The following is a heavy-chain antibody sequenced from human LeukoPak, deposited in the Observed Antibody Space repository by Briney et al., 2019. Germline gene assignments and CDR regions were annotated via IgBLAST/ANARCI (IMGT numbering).Heavy chain of an antibody. CDR1: GFPFSKAW. J-gene: IGHJ4*02. D-gene: IGHD6-13*01. V-gene: IGHV4-34*01. CDR2: INHSGST. CDR3: ARGRNAAAGTGRVDY. Sequence: GSLRLSCAASGFPFSKAWMSWVRQAPGKGLEWIGEINHSGSTSYNPSLKSRVTISVDTSKNQFSLKLSSVTAADTAVYYCARGRNAAAGTGRVDYWGQGTLVTVSS.